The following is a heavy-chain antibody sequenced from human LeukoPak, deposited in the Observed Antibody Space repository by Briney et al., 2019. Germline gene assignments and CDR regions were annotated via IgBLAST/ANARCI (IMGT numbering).Heavy chain of an antibody. D-gene: IGHD2-2*01. CDR1: GYTFTSYA. CDR2: INTNTGNP. CDR3: ARGVRPAASGDWFDP. V-gene: IGHV7-4-1*02. Sequence: ASVTVSCKASGYTFTSYAMSWVRQAPGQGLEWMGWINTNTGNPTYAQGFTGRFVFSLDTSVSTAYLQISSLKAEDTAVYYCARGVRPAASGDWFDPWGQGTLVTVSS. J-gene: IGHJ5*02.